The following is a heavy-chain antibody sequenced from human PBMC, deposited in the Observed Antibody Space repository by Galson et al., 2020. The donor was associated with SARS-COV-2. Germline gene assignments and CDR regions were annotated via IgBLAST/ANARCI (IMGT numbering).Heavy chain of an antibody. D-gene: IGHD4-17*01. J-gene: IGHJ6*02. CDR1: GGSVSSGTYY. CDR3: ARDGDYGLRTYGMDV. Sequence: ASETLSLTCTVSGGSVSSGTYYWSWIRQPPGKGLVYIGYIHYSGSTNYNPSLKSRVTISVDTSKSQFSLKLRSVTAADTAVYYCARDGDYGLRTYGMDVWGQGTTVTVSS. V-gene: IGHV4-61*01. CDR2: IHYSGST.